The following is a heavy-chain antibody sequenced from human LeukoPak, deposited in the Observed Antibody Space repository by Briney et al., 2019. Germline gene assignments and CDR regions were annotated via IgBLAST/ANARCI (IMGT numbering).Heavy chain of an antibody. J-gene: IGHJ6*02. V-gene: IGHV1-18*01. Sequence: ASVKLSCKASGYTFTSYGISWVRQAPGPGLERMGWISAYNGNTNYAQKLQGRVTMTTDTSTSTAYMELRSLRSDDTAVYYCARDGGQTTVTTRYYYYYGMDVWGQGTTVTVSS. CDR2: ISAYNGNT. CDR3: ARDGGQTTVTTRYYYYYGMDV. CDR1: GYTFTSYG. D-gene: IGHD4-17*01.